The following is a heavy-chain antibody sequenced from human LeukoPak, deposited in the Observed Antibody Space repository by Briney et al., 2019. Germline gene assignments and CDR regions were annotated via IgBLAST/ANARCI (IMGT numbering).Heavy chain of an antibody. D-gene: IGHD6-19*01. V-gene: IGHV4-39*07. CDR3: ARDDARIAVADYYFDY. Sequence: SETLSLTCTVSGGSISSSNYYWGWIRQPPGKGLEWIGSIYYSGSTYYNPSLKSRVTISVDPSKNPFSLKLSSVTAADTAVYYCARDDARIAVADYYFDYWGQGTLVTVSS. CDR1: GGSISSSNYY. CDR2: IYYSGST. J-gene: IGHJ4*02.